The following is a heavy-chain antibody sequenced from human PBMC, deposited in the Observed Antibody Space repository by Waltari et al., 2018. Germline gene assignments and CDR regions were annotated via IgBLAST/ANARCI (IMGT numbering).Heavy chain of an antibody. Sequence: EVQLVESGGGLVQPGGSLRLSCAASGFTFSSYWMHWVRQAPGKGLVWVSRINSDGRSTSYADSVKGRFTISRDTAKNMLYLQMNGLRAEDTAVNYCARDIRGPVGQRPPWYFDLWGRGTLVTVSS. J-gene: IGHJ2*01. CDR1: GFTFSSYW. CDR3: ARDIRGPVGQRPPWYFDL. CDR2: INSDGRST. D-gene: IGHD3-10*01. V-gene: IGHV3-74*01.